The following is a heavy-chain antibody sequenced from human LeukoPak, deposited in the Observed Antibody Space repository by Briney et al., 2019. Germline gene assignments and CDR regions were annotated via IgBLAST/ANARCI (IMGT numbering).Heavy chain of an antibody. D-gene: IGHD2-21*02. Sequence: SETLSLTCAVSGGSISSGGYSWSWIRQPPGKGLAWIGYIYHSGSTYYNPSLKSRVTISVDRSKNQFSLKLSSVTAADTAVYYCASSYCGGDCYSLYYFDYWGQGTLVTVSS. CDR3: ASSYCGGDCYSLYYFDY. J-gene: IGHJ4*02. CDR1: GGSISSGGYS. CDR2: IYHSGST. V-gene: IGHV4-30-2*01.